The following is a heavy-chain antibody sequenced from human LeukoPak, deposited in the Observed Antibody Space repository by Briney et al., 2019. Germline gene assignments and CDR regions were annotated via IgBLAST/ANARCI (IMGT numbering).Heavy chain of an antibody. D-gene: IGHD2-15*01. CDR3: ARRQGCSSSSCPPDS. J-gene: IGHJ4*02. CDR1: GYSFTTYW. CDR2: IYPGDSDT. Sequence: GESLKISCRGSGYSFTTYWIGWVRQMPGKGLEWMGIIYPGDSDTRYSPSFQGQVTMSANKSINTAYLQWSSLKASDTAMYYCARRQGCSSSSCPPDSWGQGTLVTVSS. V-gene: IGHV5-51*01.